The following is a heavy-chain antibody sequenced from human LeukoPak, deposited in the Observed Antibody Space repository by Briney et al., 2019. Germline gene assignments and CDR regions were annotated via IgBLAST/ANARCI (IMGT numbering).Heavy chain of an antibody. J-gene: IGHJ3*02. Sequence: GGSLRLSCAASGFTFSSYWMHWVRQAPGKGLVWVSRINSDGCSTSYADSVKGRFTISRDNAKNTLYLQMNSLRAEDTAVYYCARAVPASLLWFGELKHDAFDIWGQGTMVTVSS. D-gene: IGHD3-10*01. V-gene: IGHV3-74*01. CDR2: INSDGCST. CDR3: ARAVPASLLWFGELKHDAFDI. CDR1: GFTFSSYW.